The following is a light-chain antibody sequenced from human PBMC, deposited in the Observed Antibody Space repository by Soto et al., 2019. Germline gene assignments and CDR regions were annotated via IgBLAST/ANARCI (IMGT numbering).Light chain of an antibody. V-gene: IGKV1-5*03. Sequence: DIQMTQSPSTLSASVGDRVTITCRASQSISSWLAWYQQKPGKAPKLLIYKASNLESGVPSRFSGSGSGTEFTLTISSLHPDDFATYYCQQYNSYPWTFGQGTKVQIK. CDR3: QQYNSYPWT. CDR1: QSISSW. CDR2: KAS. J-gene: IGKJ1*01.